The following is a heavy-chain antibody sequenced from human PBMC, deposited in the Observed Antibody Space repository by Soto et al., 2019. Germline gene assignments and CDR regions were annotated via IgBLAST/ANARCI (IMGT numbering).Heavy chain of an antibody. CDR2: IRSKAYGGTT. J-gene: IGHJ4*02. Sequence: GSLRLSCTGSRFTFGDYAMSGVCQAPGKGLEWVGFIRSKAYGGTTEYAASVKGRFTISRDDSKSIAYLQMNSLKTEDTAVYYCTAGKLYPSLDFDYWGQGTQVTVSS. CDR3: TAGKLYPSLDFDY. V-gene: IGHV3-49*04. D-gene: IGHD2-8*01. CDR1: RFTFGDYA.